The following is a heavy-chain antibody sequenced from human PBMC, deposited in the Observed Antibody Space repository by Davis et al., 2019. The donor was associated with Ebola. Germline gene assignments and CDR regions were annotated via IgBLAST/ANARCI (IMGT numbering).Heavy chain of an antibody. CDR3: TTGAPTSGSLFDY. CDR1: GFTFSNVW. D-gene: IGHD6-19*01. J-gene: IGHJ4*02. V-gene: IGHV3-15*01. Sequence: PGGPLRLSCAASGFTFSNVWMIWVRQAPGKGLEWVGRVKSKSDGETTEYAAPVKGRFTISRDDSKKTLYLQMSSLRTEDTAVYYCTTGAPTSGSLFDYWGQGTLVTVSS. CDR2: VKSKSDGETT.